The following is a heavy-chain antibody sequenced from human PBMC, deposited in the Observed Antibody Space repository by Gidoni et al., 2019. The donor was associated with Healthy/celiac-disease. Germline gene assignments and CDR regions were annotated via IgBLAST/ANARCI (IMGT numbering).Heavy chain of an antibody. CDR2: IYWDDDK. V-gene: IGHV2-5*02. D-gene: IGHD3-22*01. J-gene: IGHJ5*02. Sequence: QITLKESGPTLVKPTQTLTLTCTFSGFSLSTSGVGVGWIRQPPGKALEWLALIYWDDDKRYSPSLKSRLTITKDTSKNQVVLTMTNMDPVDTATYYCAHRTHGGYYYGPQTYNWFDPWGQGTLVTVSS. CDR1: GFSLSTSGVG. CDR3: AHRTHGGYYYGPQTYNWFDP.